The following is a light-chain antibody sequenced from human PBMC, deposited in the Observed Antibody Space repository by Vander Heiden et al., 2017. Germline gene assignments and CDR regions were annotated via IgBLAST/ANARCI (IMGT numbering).Light chain of an antibody. CDR3: QSYDSSLSGWV. Sequence: QSVLTQPPSVSGDPGQRGTISCTGSSSNIGAGYDVHWYQQLPGTAPKLLIYGNSNRPSGVPDRFSGSKSGTSASLAITGLQAEDEADYYCQSYDSSLSGWVFGGGTKLTVL. CDR2: GNS. V-gene: IGLV1-40*01. J-gene: IGLJ3*02. CDR1: SSNIGAGYD.